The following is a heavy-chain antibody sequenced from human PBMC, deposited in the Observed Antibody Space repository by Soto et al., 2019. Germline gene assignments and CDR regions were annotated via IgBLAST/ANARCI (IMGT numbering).Heavy chain of an antibody. CDR2: ISYDGSIK. CDR3: ARDDSGSGSPYFFDY. J-gene: IGHJ4*02. CDR1: GFTFSGHA. Sequence: QVHLVESGGGVVQPGRSLRLSCAASGFTFSGHAFHWVRQAPGKGLEWVSVISYDGSIKYFADSVKGRFTISRDNSKNTLYLQMNSLRPEDTAVYFCARDDSGSGSPYFFDYWGQGALVTVSS. V-gene: IGHV3-30-3*01. D-gene: IGHD3-10*01.